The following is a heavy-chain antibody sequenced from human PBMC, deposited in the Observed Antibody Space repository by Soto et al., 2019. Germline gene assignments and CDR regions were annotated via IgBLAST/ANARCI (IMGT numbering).Heavy chain of an antibody. D-gene: IGHD3-10*01. CDR3: ARDVPYYGSGRYYYMDV. Sequence: GGSLRLSCAASGFTFSDHYMDWVRQAPGKGLEWVGRTRNKANSYTTEYAASVKGRFTISRDDSKNSLYLQMNSLKTEDTAVYYCARDVPYYGSGRYYYMDVWGKGTTVTVSS. J-gene: IGHJ6*03. CDR2: TRNKANSYTT. CDR1: GFTFSDHY. V-gene: IGHV3-72*01.